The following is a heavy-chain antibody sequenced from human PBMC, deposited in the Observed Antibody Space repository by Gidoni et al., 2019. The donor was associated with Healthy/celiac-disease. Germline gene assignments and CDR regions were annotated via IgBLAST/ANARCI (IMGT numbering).Heavy chain of an antibody. J-gene: IGHJ4*02. CDR2: ISAYNGNT. D-gene: IGHD5-12*01. Sequence: QVQLVQSGAEVKKPGASLKVSCKASVYTFTSYGSSWLRQAPGQGLAWMGWISAYNGNTNYAQKLQGRVTMTTDTSTSTAYMELRSLRSDDTAVYYCARDASGYDPFDYWGQGTLVTVSS. CDR3: ARDASGYDPFDY. V-gene: IGHV1-18*01. CDR1: VYTFTSYG.